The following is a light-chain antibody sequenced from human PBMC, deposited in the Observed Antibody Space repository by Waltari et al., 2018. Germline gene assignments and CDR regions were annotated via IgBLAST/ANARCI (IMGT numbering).Light chain of an antibody. Sequence: DIVMTQPPLSLPVTLGEPASISCQSSQSLLDSEDGNTYLEGYLQKPGQSPQLLIYEVSNRASGVPDRFSGSGSDTDFTLKISRVEAEDVGVYYCIQALEFPRTFGQGTKVEIK. CDR1: QSLLDSEDGNTY. V-gene: IGKV2-40*01. CDR2: EVS. CDR3: IQALEFPRT. J-gene: IGKJ1*01.